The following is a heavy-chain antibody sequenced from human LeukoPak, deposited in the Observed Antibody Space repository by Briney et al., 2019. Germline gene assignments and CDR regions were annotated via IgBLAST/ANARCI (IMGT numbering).Heavy chain of an antibody. J-gene: IGHJ4*02. D-gene: IGHD5-18*01. CDR2: ISSSSSYT. CDR3: AREGTDMSPLDY. Sequence: PGGSLRLSCAASGFTFSIYSMKWVRQAPGKGLEWVSSISSSSSYTYYADSVKGRFTISRDNAKNSLYLQMNSLRAEDTAVYYCAREGTDMSPLDYWGQGTLVTVSS. V-gene: IGHV3-21*01. CDR1: GFTFSIYS.